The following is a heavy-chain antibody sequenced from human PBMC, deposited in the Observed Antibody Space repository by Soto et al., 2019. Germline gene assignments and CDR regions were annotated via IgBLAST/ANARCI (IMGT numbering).Heavy chain of an antibody. Sequence: GASVKVSCKASGYTFTSYAMHWVRQAPGQRLEWMGWINAVNGNTKYSQKFQGRVTITRDTSASTAYMELSSLRSEDTAVYYCARSFDSSGYYATDYWGQGTLVTVSS. CDR3: ARSFDSSGYYATDY. CDR1: GYTFTSYA. D-gene: IGHD3-22*01. CDR2: INAVNGNT. V-gene: IGHV1-3*01. J-gene: IGHJ4*02.